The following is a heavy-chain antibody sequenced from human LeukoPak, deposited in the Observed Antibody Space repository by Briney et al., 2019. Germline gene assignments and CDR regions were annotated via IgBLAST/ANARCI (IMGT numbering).Heavy chain of an antibody. V-gene: IGHV1-24*01. CDR2: FDPEDGET. CDR1: GYTLTELS. D-gene: IGHD3-22*01. J-gene: IGHJ4*02. CDR3: ATDRSYYYDSSGSYYFDY. Sequence: GASVKVSCKVSGYTLTELSMHWVRQAPGKGVEWMGGFDPEDGETIYAQKFQGRVTMTEDTSTDTAYMELSSLRSEDTAVYYCATDRSYYYDSSGSYYFDYWGQGTLVTVSS.